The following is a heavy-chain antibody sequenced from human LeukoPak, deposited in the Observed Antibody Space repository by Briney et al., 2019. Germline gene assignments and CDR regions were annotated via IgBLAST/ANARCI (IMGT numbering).Heavy chain of an antibody. J-gene: IGHJ4*02. Sequence: GGSLRLSCAASGFTFSSFWMIWVRQAPGKGLEWVANIKEDGSVKNYVDSVKGRFTISRDNAKNSLFLQMNSLRAEDTAVYYCVRDGDGYNFDYWGQGTLVTVSS. CDR2: IKEDGSVK. D-gene: IGHD5-24*01. CDR3: VRDGDGYNFDY. V-gene: IGHV3-7*01. CDR1: GFTFSSFW.